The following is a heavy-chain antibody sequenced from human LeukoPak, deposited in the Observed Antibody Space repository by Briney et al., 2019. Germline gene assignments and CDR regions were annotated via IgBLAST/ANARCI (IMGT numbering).Heavy chain of an antibody. CDR2: ISSSSSYI. Sequence: GGSLRLSCAASGFTFSSYSMNWVRQAPGKGLEWVSSISSSSSYIYHADSVKGRFTISRDNAKNSLYLQMNSLRAEDTAVYYCASPERIAAADGDWFDPWGQGTLVTVSS. CDR1: GFTFSSYS. V-gene: IGHV3-21*01. CDR3: ASPERIAAADGDWFDP. D-gene: IGHD6-13*01. J-gene: IGHJ5*02.